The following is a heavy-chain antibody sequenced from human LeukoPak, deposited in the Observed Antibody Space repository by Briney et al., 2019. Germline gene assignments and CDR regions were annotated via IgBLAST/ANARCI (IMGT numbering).Heavy chain of an antibody. CDR3: PGAPSVGAVRGMATILRIKAEYYFDY. CDR1: GFTFSSYS. Sequence: GRSLRLSCAASGFTFSSYSMNWVRQAPGKGLEWVSSISSSVSYIYYADSVKGRFTISRDTTKNSLYLQINRLRAEDTAVYYRPGAPSVGAVRGMATILRIKAEYYFDYWGQGTLVSVSS. CDR2: ISSSVSYI. D-gene: IGHD5-24*01. V-gene: IGHV3-21*01. J-gene: IGHJ4*02.